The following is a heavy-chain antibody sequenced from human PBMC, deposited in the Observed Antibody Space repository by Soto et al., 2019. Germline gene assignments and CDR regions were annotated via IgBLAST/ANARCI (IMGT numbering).Heavy chain of an antibody. V-gene: IGHV3-66*01. CDR3: ARDISSSGYFDY. J-gene: IGHJ4*02. CDR2: IYSGGST. D-gene: IGHD6-6*01. Sequence: EVQLVESGGGLVQPGGSLRLSCAASGFTVSSNYMSWVRQAPGKGLEWVSVIYSGGSTYYADSVKGRFTISRDNSKNTLYLQMNSPRAEDTAVYYCARDISSSGYFDYWGQGTLVTVSS. CDR1: GFTVSSNY.